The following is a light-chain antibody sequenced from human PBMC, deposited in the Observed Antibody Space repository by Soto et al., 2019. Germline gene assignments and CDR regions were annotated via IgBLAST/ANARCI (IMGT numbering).Light chain of an antibody. V-gene: IGKV3-20*01. CDR3: QQYGTSPTT. Sequence: IVLSQSPGTLSLSPGEGATLSCRASQSLSGSYLAWYQQRPGQAPRLVIYGASRRATGIPVRFSGSGSGTDFTLSISRLEPEDFAVYYCQQYGTSPTTFGPGTSVDSK. CDR1: QSLSGSY. J-gene: IGKJ3*01. CDR2: GAS.